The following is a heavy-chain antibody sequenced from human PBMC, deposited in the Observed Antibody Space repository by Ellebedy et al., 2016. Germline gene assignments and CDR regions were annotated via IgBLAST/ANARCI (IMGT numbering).Heavy chain of an antibody. CDR2: ISGSGTST. V-gene: IGHV3-23*01. J-gene: IGHJ4*02. CDR1: GFTFSSYA. Sequence: GGSLRLSCAASGFTFSSYAMSWVRQAPGKGLEWVSSISGSGTSTYYADSVKGRFTISRDNSKNKLYLQMNSLRAEDTAVYYCASFSGSYRNLDYWGQGTLVTVSS. D-gene: IGHD1-26*01. CDR3: ASFSGSYRNLDY.